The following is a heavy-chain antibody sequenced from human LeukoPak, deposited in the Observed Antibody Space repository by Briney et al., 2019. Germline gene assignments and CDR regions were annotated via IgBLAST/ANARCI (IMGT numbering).Heavy chain of an antibody. D-gene: IGHD6-13*01. CDR3: ARDVLAAAGTGES. CDR2: INPNSGGT. Sequence: ASVKVSCKASGYTFTGYCMHWVRQAPGQGLEWMGWINPNSGGTNYAQKFQGRVTMTRDTSISTAYMELSRLRSDDTAVYYCARDVLAAAGTGESWGQGTLVTVSS. CDR1: GYTFTGYC. V-gene: IGHV1-2*02. J-gene: IGHJ5*02.